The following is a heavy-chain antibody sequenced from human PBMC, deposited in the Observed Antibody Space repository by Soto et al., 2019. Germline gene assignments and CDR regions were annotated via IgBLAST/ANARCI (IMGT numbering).Heavy chain of an antibody. D-gene: IGHD3-9*01. CDR1: GFAFSSYN. CDR2: ISSSSTI. Sequence: GGSLRLSCVASGFAFSSYNMNWVHQAPGKGLEWVSYISSSSTIYYADSVKGRFTISRDNAKNSLYLQMNSLRAEDTAVYYCARGTTGLEPFDPWGQGTLVTVSS. V-gene: IGHV3-48*01. J-gene: IGHJ5*02. CDR3: ARGTTGLEPFDP.